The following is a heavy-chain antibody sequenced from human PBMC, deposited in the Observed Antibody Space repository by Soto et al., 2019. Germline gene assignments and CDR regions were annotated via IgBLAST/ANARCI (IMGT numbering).Heavy chain of an antibody. CDR1: GGSLTSYP. D-gene: IGHD3-16*01. CDR3: ARGWGLVS. CDR2: IIPIHGTT. J-gene: IGHJ4*02. V-gene: IGHV1-69*01. Sequence: QMEQSGAEVRRPGSSVKVSCKPSGGSLTSYPMAWVRQAPGQGFEWMGGIIPIHGTTEYAQKFQGRVTITADESTNRATLELTGLTSEDTAVYYCARGWGLVSWGQGTLVTVSS.